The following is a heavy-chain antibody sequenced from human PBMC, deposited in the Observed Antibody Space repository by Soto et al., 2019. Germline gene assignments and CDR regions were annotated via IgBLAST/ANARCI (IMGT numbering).Heavy chain of an antibody. CDR1: GFTFTSSA. Sequence: SVQVSCKASGFTFTSSAVQWVRQARGQRLEWIGWIVVGSGNTNYAQKFQERVTITRDMSTSTAYMELSSLRSEDTAVYYCAAGYCSGGSCYPYYYGMDVWGQGTTVTVSS. CDR3: AAGYCSGGSCYPYYYGMDV. V-gene: IGHV1-58*01. J-gene: IGHJ6*02. CDR2: IVVGSGNT. D-gene: IGHD2-15*01.